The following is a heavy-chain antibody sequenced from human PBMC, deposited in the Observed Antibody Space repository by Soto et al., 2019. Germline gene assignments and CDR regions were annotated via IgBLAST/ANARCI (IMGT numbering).Heavy chain of an antibody. Sequence: QLQLQESGSGLVKPSQTLSLTCAVSGGSISSGGYSWSWIRQPPGKGLEWIGYIYHSGYTYCNPSVKRRVTKSVDRSKNQFSLQLSSVTATGTAGYYCARAHYGDYGYGMDVCGQGTTVTVSS. V-gene: IGHV4-30-2*01. D-gene: IGHD4-17*01. J-gene: IGHJ6*02. CDR2: IYHSGYT. CDR3: ARAHYGDYGYGMDV. CDR1: GGSISSGGYS.